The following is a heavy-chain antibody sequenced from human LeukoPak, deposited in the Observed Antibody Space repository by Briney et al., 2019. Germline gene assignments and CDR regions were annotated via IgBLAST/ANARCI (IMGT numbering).Heavy chain of an antibody. Sequence: PSETLSLTCTVSGASISSYYWSWIRQPPGKGLEWIGYIYYSGSTNYNPSLKSRVTISVDTSKNQFSLKLNSLTAADTAVYYCARDTGYPGNDAFDIWGQGTMVTVSS. V-gene: IGHV4-59*01. D-gene: IGHD5-12*01. J-gene: IGHJ3*02. CDR1: GASISSYY. CDR2: IYYSGST. CDR3: ARDTGYPGNDAFDI.